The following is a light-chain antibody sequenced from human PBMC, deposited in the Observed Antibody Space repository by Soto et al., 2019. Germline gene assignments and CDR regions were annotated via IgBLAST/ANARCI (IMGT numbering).Light chain of an antibody. CDR1: SSDVGRYDY. CDR3: AAWDDSLNGYV. J-gene: IGLJ1*01. V-gene: IGLV2-8*01. CDR2: DVN. Sequence: QSVLTQPPSASGSPGQSVTISCTGSSSDVGRYDYVSWYQHHPGKAPKLMMFDVNKRPSGVPDRFSGSRSGNTASLTVSGLQAEDEADYYCAAWDDSLNGYVFGTGTKVTVL.